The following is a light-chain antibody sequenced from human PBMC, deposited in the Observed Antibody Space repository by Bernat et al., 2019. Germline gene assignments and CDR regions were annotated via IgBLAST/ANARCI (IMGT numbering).Light chain of an antibody. CDR3: GTWDSSLSAVV. J-gene: IGLJ2*01. Sequence: QSVLTQPPSVSAAPGQKVTISCSGSSSNIANNYVSWYQQLPGAAPKLLIYDNNKRPSGIPDRFSGSKSGTSVTLGITGLQTGDEADYHCGTWDSSLSAVVFGGGTKLTVL. CDR1: SSNIANNY. V-gene: IGLV1-51*01. CDR2: DNN.